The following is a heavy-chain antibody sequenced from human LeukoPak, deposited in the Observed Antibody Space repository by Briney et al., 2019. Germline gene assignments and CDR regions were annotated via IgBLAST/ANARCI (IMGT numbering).Heavy chain of an antibody. Sequence: ASVKASCKASGGTFSSYAISWVRQAPGQGLEWMGGIIPIFGTANYAQKFQGRVTITADESTSTAYMELSSLRSEDTAVYYCARDDSVGSFDYWGQGTLVTVSS. J-gene: IGHJ4*02. CDR3: ARDDSVGSFDY. D-gene: IGHD4-23*01. CDR1: GGTFSSYA. V-gene: IGHV1-69*13. CDR2: IIPIFGTA.